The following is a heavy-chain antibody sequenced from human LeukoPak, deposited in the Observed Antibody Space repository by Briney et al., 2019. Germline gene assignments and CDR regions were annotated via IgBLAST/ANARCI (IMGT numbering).Heavy chain of an antibody. Sequence: GGSLRLSCAASGFTFSDYYMSWIRQAPGKGLECVSYISYSSSTIYYADSVKGRFTISRDNAKNSLYLQMNSLRAEDTAVYYCARDPGSHNSSGWYDYWGQGTLVTVSS. D-gene: IGHD6-19*01. CDR2: ISYSSSTI. CDR1: GFTFSDYY. J-gene: IGHJ4*02. CDR3: ARDPGSHNSSGWYDY. V-gene: IGHV3-11*01.